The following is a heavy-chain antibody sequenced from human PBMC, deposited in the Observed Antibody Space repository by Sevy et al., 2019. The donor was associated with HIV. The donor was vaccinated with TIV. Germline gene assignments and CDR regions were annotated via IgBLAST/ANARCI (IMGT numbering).Heavy chain of an antibody. V-gene: IGHV1-2*02. CDR3: FTANCDTSPADTFDI. Sequence: ASVKVSYKASGYSFSDYYLHWVRHVPGQGLEWMGWINLQNRVTNYTQNLQGRVTMTRDTSVSTAYLQLRGLQSDDTALYYCFTANCDTSPADTFDIWGQGTMVTVSS. CDR2: INLQNRVT. J-gene: IGHJ3*02. D-gene: IGHD3-9*01. CDR1: GYSFSDYY.